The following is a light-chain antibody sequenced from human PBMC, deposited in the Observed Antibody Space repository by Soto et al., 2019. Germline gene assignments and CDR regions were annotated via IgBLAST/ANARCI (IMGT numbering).Light chain of an antibody. CDR2: GAS. CDR3: QQYSIWRT. V-gene: IGKV3-15*01. J-gene: IGKJ1*01. CDR1: QSISTN. Sequence: EIVMTQSPATLSVSPGERATLSCRASQSISTNLAWYKQKPGQAPRLLIYGASTRATGIPARFSGSGSGTEFTLTIRSLKSEDFAVYYCQQYSIWRTFGQGTKLEIK.